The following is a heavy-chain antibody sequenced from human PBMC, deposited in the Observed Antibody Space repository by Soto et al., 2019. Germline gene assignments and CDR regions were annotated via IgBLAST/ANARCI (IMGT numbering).Heavy chain of an antibody. D-gene: IGHD2-15*01. CDR1: GYTFTGYY. CDR2: INPNSGGT. J-gene: IGHJ3*02. Sequence: ASVKVSCKASGYTFTGYYMHWVRQAPGQGLERMGWINPNSGGTNYAQKFQGWVTMTRDTSISTAYMELSRLRSDDTAVYYCARGGTVVTDAFDIWGQGTMVTVSS. V-gene: IGHV1-2*04. CDR3: ARGGTVVTDAFDI.